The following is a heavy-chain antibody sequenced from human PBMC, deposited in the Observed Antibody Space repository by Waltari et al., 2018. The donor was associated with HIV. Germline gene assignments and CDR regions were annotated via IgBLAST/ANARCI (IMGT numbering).Heavy chain of an antibody. Sequence: QLQLQESGPGLVKPSETLSLTCSVSGGSISSSNYYWGWIRQPPGEGLEGIGTIDHSGRTYYNPSLKSRVTMSVDTSNNQFSLKLNSVTAADAAVYYCARQPIPGIAVAGTYYYYGMDVWGQGTTVTVS. J-gene: IGHJ6*02. CDR3: ARQPIPGIAVAGTYYYYGMDV. V-gene: IGHV4-39*01. CDR1: GGSISSSNYY. CDR2: IDHSGRT. D-gene: IGHD6-19*01.